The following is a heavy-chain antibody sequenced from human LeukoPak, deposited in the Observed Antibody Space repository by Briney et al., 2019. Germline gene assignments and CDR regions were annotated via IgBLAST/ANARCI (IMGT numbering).Heavy chain of an antibody. Sequence: GASVKVSCKASRYTFTGYYMHWVRQAPGQGPEWMGWINPKSGGTNYPHNFQGRVTMTRDTSISTAYMELSGLRYDDTAVYYCARARVGAPNDYWGQGDLVTVSS. CDR1: RYTFTGYY. V-gene: IGHV1-2*02. CDR2: INPKSGGT. D-gene: IGHD1-26*01. J-gene: IGHJ4*02. CDR3: ARARVGAPNDY.